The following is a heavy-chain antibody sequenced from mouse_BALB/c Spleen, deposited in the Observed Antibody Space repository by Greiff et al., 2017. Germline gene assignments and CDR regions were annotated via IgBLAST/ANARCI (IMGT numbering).Heavy chain of an antibody. CDR1: GYSITSDYA. J-gene: IGHJ4*01. D-gene: IGHD1-1*01. CDR2: ISYSGST. V-gene: IGHV3-2*02. CDR3: ASYGSSPYAMDY. Sequence: DVKLQESGPGLVKPSQSLSLTCTVTGYSITSDYAWNWIRQFPGNILEWMGYISYSGSTSYNPSLKSRISITRDTSKNQFFLQLNSVTTEDTATYYGASYGSSPYAMDYWGQGTSVTVSA.